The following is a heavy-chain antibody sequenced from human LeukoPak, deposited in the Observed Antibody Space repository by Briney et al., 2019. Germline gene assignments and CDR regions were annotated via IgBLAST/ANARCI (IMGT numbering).Heavy chain of an antibody. CDR2: INHSGST. CDR1: GGSFSGYY. V-gene: IGHV4-34*01. D-gene: IGHD3-10*01. CDR3: ARARAWFGEGKYFQH. J-gene: IGHJ1*01. Sequence: PSETLSLTCAVYGGSFSGYYWSWIRQPPGKGLEWIGEINHSGSTNYNPSLKSRVTISVDTSKNQFSLKLSSVTAADTAVYYCARARAWFGEGKYFQHWGQGTLVTVSS.